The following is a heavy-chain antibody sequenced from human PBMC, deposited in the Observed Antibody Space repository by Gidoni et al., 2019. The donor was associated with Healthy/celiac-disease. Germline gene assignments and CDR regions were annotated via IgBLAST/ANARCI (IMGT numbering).Heavy chain of an antibody. CDR1: GYTLPEFS. Sequence: QVQLVQSGAAVKQPGASVQVSCTVSGYTLPEFSMHWVRQAPGKGLEWMGGFDPEDGETIYAQKFQGRVTMTEDTSTDTADMELSSLRSEDTAVYYCATLGYCSGGSCYNWFDPWGQGTLVTVSS. CDR3: ATLGYCSGGSCYNWFDP. V-gene: IGHV1-24*01. J-gene: IGHJ5*02. CDR2: FDPEDGET. D-gene: IGHD2-15*01.